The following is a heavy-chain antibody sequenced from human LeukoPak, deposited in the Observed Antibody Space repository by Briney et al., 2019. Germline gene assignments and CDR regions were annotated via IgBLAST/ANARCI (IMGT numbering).Heavy chain of an antibody. CDR1: GGSISSYY. V-gene: IGHV4-59*01. CDR3: ARGDGLWFGELLSAIDI. Sequence: NPSETLSLTCTVSGGSISSYYWSWIRQPPGKGLEWIGYIYYSGSTNYNPSLKSRVTISVDTSKNQFSLKLSSVTAADTAVYYCARGDGLWFGELLSAIDIWGQGTMVTVSS. D-gene: IGHD3-10*01. J-gene: IGHJ3*02. CDR2: IYYSGST.